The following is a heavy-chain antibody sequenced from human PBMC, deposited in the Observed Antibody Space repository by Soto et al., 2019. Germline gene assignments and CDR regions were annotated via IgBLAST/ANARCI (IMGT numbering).Heavy chain of an antibody. CDR1: GGPSSSYP. CDR2: IIPILGIA. V-gene: IGHV1-69*04. D-gene: IGHD6-19*01. Sequence: SVKVSCKASGGPSSSYPISWVRQAPGQGLEWMGRIIPILGIANYAQKFQGRVTITADKSTSTAYMELSSLRSEDTAVYYCAREGPIAVAPSWGQGTLVTVSS. J-gene: IGHJ4*02. CDR3: AREGPIAVAPS.